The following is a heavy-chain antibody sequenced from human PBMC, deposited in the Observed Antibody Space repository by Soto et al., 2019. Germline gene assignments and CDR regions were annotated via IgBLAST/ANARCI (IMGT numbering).Heavy chain of an antibody. J-gene: IGHJ4*02. CDR1: GYTFTSYA. V-gene: IGHV1-3*01. D-gene: IGHD3-9*01. CDR2: INAGNGNT. CDR3: ARNLMDYDILTGYLYYFDY. Sequence: ASVKVSCKASGYTFTSYAMHWVRQAPGQRLEWMGWINAGNGNTKYSQKFQGRVTITRDTSASTAYMELSSLRSEDTAVYYCARNLMDYDILTGYLYYFDYWGQG.